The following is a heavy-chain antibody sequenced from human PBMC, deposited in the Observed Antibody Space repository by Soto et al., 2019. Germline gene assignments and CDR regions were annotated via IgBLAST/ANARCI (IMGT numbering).Heavy chain of an antibody. V-gene: IGHV4-59*01. D-gene: IGHD5-12*01. Sequence: QVQLQESGPGLVKPSETLSLTCTVFGDSISSYYWSWIRQPPGNGLEWIGYIHYTGSTNYNPSLKSRVTISVDTSKNHFSLKLSSVTAADTAVYYCARVPSGYDPNWFAPWGQGTLVTVSS. CDR1: GDSISSYY. J-gene: IGHJ5*02. CDR3: ARVPSGYDPNWFAP. CDR2: IHYTGST.